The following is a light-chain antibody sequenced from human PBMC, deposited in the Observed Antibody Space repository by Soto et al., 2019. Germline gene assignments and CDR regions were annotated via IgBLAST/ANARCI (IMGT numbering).Light chain of an antibody. J-gene: IGKJ1*01. CDR1: QGVGSNY. CDR2: GAS. V-gene: IGKV3-20*01. CDR3: QQYGSSPWT. Sequence: EIVLTQSPGTLSLSPGERTTLSCRDSQGVGSNYLAWYQQKPGQAPRPLIYGASSRATGAPDRFSGSGSGTDFTLTISRLEPEDSAVYYCQQYGSSPWTFGQGTKVDIK.